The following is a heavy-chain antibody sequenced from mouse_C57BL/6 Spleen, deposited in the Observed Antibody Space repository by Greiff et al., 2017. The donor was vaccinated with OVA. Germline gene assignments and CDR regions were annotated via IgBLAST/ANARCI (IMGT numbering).Heavy chain of an antibody. J-gene: IGHJ2*01. D-gene: IGHD2-1*01. CDR2: IDPSDSYT. CDR1: GYTFTSYW. Sequence: VQLQQPGAELVKPGASVKLSCKASGYTFTSYWMQWVKQRPGQGLEWIGEIDPSDSYTNYNQKFKGKATLTVDTSSSTAYMQLSSLTSEDSAVYYCAIYYGNYEDYWGQGTTLTVSS. V-gene: IGHV1-50*01. CDR3: AIYYGNYEDY.